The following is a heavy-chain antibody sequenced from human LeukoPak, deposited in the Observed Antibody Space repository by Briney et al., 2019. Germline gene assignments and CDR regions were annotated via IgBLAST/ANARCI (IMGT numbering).Heavy chain of an antibody. CDR3: AGGSDGYYGY. V-gene: IGHV4-31*03. CDR2: IYYSGST. D-gene: IGHD3-22*01. J-gene: IGHJ4*02. Sequence: SQTLSLTCTVSGGSISSGGYYWSWIRQHPGKGLEWIGYIYYSGSTYYNPSLKSRVAISVDTSKNQFSLKLSSVTAADTAVYYCAGGSDGYYGYWGQGTLVTVSS. CDR1: GGSISSGGYY.